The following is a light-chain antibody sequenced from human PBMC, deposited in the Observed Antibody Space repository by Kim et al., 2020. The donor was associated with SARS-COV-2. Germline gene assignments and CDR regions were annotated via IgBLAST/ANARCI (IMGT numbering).Light chain of an antibody. J-gene: IGKJ3*01. CDR1: QSVGRN. V-gene: IGKV3-15*01. CDR3: QQYNNWPPLT. Sequence: SPGESATLSYRASQSVGRNLAWYQQKPGQAPRLVIYGASTRATGVPARFSGSGYGTEFTLTISSLQSEDFAVYYCQQYNNWPPLTFGPWTKVDIK. CDR2: GAS.